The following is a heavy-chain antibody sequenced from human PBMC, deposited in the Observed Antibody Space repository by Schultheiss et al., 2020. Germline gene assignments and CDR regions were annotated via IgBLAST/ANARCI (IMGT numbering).Heavy chain of an antibody. Sequence: ASVKVSCKASGYTFTSYDINWVRQATGQGLEWMGWIAGDSGITKYAQRLQGRVTMTTETSTSTAYMELRSLRSDDTAVYYCAREETGTFNWFDPWGQGTLVTVSS. CDR2: IAGDSGIT. D-gene: IGHD1-1*01. CDR3: AREETGTFNWFDP. J-gene: IGHJ5*02. V-gene: IGHV1-18*01. CDR1: GYTFTSYD.